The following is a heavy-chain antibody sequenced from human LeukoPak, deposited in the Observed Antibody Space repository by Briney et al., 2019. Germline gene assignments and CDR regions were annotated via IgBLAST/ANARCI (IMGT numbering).Heavy chain of an antibody. J-gene: IGHJ4*02. CDR3: ASGFLEWLWAFDY. CDR2: LSGTGDST. D-gene: IGHD3-3*01. CDR1: GFTFSIYA. Sequence: GGSLRLSCAASGFTFSIYAMSWVRQAPGKGLEWVSTLSGTGDSTYYADSVKGRFTISRDNAKNSLYLQMNSLRAEDTAVYYCASGFLEWLWAFDYWGQGTLVTVSS. V-gene: IGHV3-23*01.